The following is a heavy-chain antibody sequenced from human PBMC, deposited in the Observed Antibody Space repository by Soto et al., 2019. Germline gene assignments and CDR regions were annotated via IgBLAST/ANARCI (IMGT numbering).Heavy chain of an antibody. CDR2: ISSSSSTI. Sequence: GGSLRLSCAASGFTFSSYSMNWVRQAPGKGLEWVSYISSSSSTIYYADSVKGRFTISRDNAKNSLYLQMNSLRAEDTAVYYCARDISRGTGTDYYYYMDVWGKGTTVTVSS. D-gene: IGHD1-7*01. J-gene: IGHJ6*03. V-gene: IGHV3-48*01. CDR1: GFTFSSYS. CDR3: ARDISRGTGTDYYYYMDV.